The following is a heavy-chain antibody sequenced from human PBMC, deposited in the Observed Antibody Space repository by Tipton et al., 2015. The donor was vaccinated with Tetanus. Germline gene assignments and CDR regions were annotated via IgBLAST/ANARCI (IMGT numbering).Heavy chain of an antibody. CDR2: IYYSGST. Sequence: TLSLTCTVSGGSISSSSYYWGWIRQPPGKGLEWIGSIYYSGSTYYNPSPKSRVPISVDTSKNQFSLKLSSVTAADTAVYYCARYQPPRPHYYDSSGYDYFDYWGQGTLVTVSS. J-gene: IGHJ4*02. V-gene: IGHV4-39*01. CDR1: GGSISSSSYY. D-gene: IGHD3-22*01. CDR3: ARYQPPRPHYYDSSGYDYFDY.